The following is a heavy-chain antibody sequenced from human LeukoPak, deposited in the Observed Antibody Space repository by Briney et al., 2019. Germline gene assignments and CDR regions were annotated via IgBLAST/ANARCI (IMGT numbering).Heavy chain of an antibody. CDR1: GFTFSSHS. D-gene: IGHD5-18*01. CDR3: VKDRGGLVDTGCLES. Sequence: GGSLRLSCAASGFTFSSHSMNWVRQAPGKGLEWVSSIDSSSGYTYYADSVKGRFTISRDNSKNILYLQMSSLRGEDTAVYSCVKDRGGLVDTGCLESWGQGTLVTVSS. CDR2: IDSSSGYT. V-gene: IGHV3-21*04. J-gene: IGHJ4*02.